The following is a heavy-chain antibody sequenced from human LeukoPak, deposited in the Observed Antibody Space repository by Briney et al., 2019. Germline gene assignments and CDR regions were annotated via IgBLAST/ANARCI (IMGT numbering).Heavy chain of an antibody. CDR2: ISYDGSNK. Sequence: GGSLRLSCAASGFTVSSNYMSWVRQAPGKGLEWVAVISYDGSNKYYADSVKGRFTISRDNSKNTLYLQMNSLRAEDTAIYYCARGRSSIDYWGQGTLVTVSS. J-gene: IGHJ4*02. CDR1: GFTVSSNY. D-gene: IGHD3-10*01. V-gene: IGHV3-30-3*01. CDR3: ARGRSSIDY.